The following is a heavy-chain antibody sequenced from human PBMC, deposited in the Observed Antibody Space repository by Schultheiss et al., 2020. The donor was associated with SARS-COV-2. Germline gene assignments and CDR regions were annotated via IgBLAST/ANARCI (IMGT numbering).Heavy chain of an antibody. V-gene: IGHV3-30*03. CDR3: ARPGRDYMVRGVGIDY. CDR2: ISYDGSNK. Sequence: GESLKISCAASGFTFSSYGMHWVRQAPGKGLEWVAVISYDGSNKYYADSVKGRFTISRDNSKNTLYLQMNSLRAEDTAVYYCARPGRDYMVRGVGIDYWGQGTLVTVSS. J-gene: IGHJ4*02. D-gene: IGHD3-10*01. CDR1: GFTFSSYG.